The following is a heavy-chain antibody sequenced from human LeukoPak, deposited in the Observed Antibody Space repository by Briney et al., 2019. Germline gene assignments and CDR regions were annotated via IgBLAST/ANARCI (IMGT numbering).Heavy chain of an antibody. CDR1: GFTFSTHW. CDR3: ASDFGSGSFFAY. J-gene: IGHJ4*02. V-gene: IGHV3-7*03. D-gene: IGHD3-10*01. CDR2: IKQDGSEK. Sequence: GGSLRLSCAASGFTFSTHWMSWVRQIPGKGLEWVANIKQDGSEKHYVDSVRGRFTFSRDNAESSLYLQMNSLRAEDTAVYYCASDFGSGSFFAYWGQGTLVTVSS.